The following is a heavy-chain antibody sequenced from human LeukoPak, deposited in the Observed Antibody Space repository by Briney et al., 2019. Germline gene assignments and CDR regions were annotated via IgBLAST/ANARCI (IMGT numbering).Heavy chain of an antibody. CDR1: GGSISSGGYY. Sequence: SETLSLTCNVSGGSISSGGYYWSWIRQHPGKGLEWIGYIYYSGSTYYNPSLKSRVTISVDTSKNQFSLKLSSVTAADTAVYYCARAFSTTFNWNHGEGVFFDYWGQGTLVTVCS. CDR3: ARAFSTTFNWNHGEGVFFDY. D-gene: IGHD1-1*01. J-gene: IGHJ4*02. CDR2: IYYSGST. V-gene: IGHV4-31*03.